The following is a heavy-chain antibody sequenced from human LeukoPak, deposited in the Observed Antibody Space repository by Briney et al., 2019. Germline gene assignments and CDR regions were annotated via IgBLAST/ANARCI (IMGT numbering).Heavy chain of an antibody. V-gene: IGHV3-74*01. CDR2: IYNDVSST. CDR1: GLTFSSYW. Sequence: GGSLRLSCAASGLTFSSYWMHWVRQAPGKGLVWVSRIYNDVSSTTYADSVKGRFTTSRDNARNTLYLQMNSLRGEDTAVYYCAVSGDGYNYFDYWGQGILVTVSS. CDR3: AVSGDGYNYFDY. D-gene: IGHD5-24*01. J-gene: IGHJ4*02.